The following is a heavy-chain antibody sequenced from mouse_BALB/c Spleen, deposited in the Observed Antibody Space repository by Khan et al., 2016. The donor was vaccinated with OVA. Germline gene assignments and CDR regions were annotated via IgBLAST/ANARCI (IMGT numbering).Heavy chain of an antibody. CDR3: AKGVWSYYYALDY. V-gene: IGHV2-6-5*01. CDR1: GFSLTDYG. Sequence: LVESGPGLVAPSQSLSITCTVSGFSLTDYGVSWIRQPPGKGLEWLGVIWGGGSTYYNSALKSRLSISKDNSKSQVFLKMSSLQTDDTAMYYCAKGVWSYYYALDYWGQGTSVTVSS. CDR2: IWGGGST. J-gene: IGHJ4*01.